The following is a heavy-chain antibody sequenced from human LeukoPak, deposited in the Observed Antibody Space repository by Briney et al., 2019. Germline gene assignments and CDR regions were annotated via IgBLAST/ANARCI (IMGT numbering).Heavy chain of an antibody. V-gene: IGHV4-59*01. CDR2: ISDSGST. CDR1: GNSISSYH. CDR3: ARVGRGDHSWGSYSFDY. D-gene: IGHD3-16*01. J-gene: IGHJ4*02. Sequence: SETLSLTYSVAGNSISSYHWSWIRQPPGKGLEWIGYISDSGSTKYNSSLKSRVTMSMDTSKNQFSLNLSSVTAADTAVYYCARVGRGDHSWGSYSFDYWGLGTLVTVSS.